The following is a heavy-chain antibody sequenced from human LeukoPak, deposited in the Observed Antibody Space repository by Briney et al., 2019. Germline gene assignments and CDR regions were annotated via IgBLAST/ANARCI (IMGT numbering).Heavy chain of an antibody. J-gene: IGHJ5*02. CDR1: GYSISSGYY. CDR3: ARRSSAFDP. D-gene: IGHD3-3*01. V-gene: IGHV4-38-2*01. CDR2: IYHSGST. Sequence: PSETLSLTCAVSGYSISSGYYWGWIRQPPGKGLEWIGTIYHSGSTYYNPSLKRRVTISVDRSKNQFSLKLSSVTAADTAVYYCARRSSAFDPWGQGTLVTVSS.